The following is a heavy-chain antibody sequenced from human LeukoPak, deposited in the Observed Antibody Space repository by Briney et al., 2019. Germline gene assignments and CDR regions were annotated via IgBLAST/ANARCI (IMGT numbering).Heavy chain of an antibody. D-gene: IGHD6-19*01. CDR1: GFTFSSYA. J-gene: IGHJ6*02. V-gene: IGHV3-64D*06. CDR2: ISSNGGST. Sequence: GGSLRLSCSASGFTFSSYAMHWVRQAPGKGLEYVSAISSNGGSTYYADSVKGRFTISRDNSKNTLYLQMSSLRAEDTAVYYCARGLVAGTGIYYYYYYGMDVWGQGTTVTVSS. CDR3: ARGLVAGTGIYYYYYYGMDV.